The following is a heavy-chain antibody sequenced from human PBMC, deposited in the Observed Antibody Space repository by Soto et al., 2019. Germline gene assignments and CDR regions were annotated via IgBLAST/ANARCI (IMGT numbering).Heavy chain of an antibody. D-gene: IGHD2-21*02. Sequence: GASVKGSCKASGYNFVAYYMHWVRQAPGQGLEWMGWINPSSGATNFAERFQGRVTMTSDTSISTFYMEIKRLNSDDTAVYFCAKDRQYGDYFYNFDY. V-gene: IGHV1-2*02. J-gene: IGHJ4*01. CDR1: GYNFVAYY. CDR2: INPSSGAT. CDR3: AKDRQYGDYFYNFDY.